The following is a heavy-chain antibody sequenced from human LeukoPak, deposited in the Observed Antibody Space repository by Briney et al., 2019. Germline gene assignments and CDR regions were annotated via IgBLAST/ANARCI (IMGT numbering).Heavy chain of an antibody. V-gene: IGHV1-8*01. D-gene: IGHD6-19*01. CDR1: GYTFTSYD. J-gene: IGHJ6*03. Sequence: ASVKVSCXASGYTFTSYDINWVRQATGQGLEWMEWMNPNSGNTGYAQKFQGRVTMTRNTSISTAYMELSSLRSEDTAVYYCASRWLVRTGRYYYYYMDVWGKGTTVTVSS. CDR2: MNPNSGNT. CDR3: ASRWLVRTGRYYYYYMDV.